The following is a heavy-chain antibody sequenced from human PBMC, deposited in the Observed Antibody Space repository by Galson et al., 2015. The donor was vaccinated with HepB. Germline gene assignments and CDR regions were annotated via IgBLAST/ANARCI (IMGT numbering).Heavy chain of an antibody. CDR3: ARETGQQLAYYYCGMDV. V-gene: IGHV6-1*01. CDR1: GDSVSSNSAA. D-gene: IGHD6-13*01. J-gene: IGHJ6*02. CDR2: TYYRSKWYN. Sequence: CAISGDSVSSNSAAWNWIRQSPSRGLEWLGRTYYRSKWYNDYAVSVKSRITINPDTSKNQFSLQLNSVTPEDTAVYYCARETGQQLAYYYCGMDVWGQGTTVTVSS.